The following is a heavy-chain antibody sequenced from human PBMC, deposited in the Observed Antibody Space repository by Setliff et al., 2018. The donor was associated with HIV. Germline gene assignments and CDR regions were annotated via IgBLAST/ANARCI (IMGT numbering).Heavy chain of an antibody. CDR2: IYTSGST. Sequence: PSETLSLTCTVSGGSISSGSYYWSWILQPAGKGLEWIGHIYTSGSTNYNPSLKSRVIIYRDNAENSLYLQMNSLRVADTAVYYCVRWRGAQSEFDYWGQGTLVTVSS. CDR1: GGSISSGSYY. J-gene: IGHJ4*02. CDR3: VRWRGAQSEFDY. D-gene: IGHD3-3*01. V-gene: IGHV4-61*09.